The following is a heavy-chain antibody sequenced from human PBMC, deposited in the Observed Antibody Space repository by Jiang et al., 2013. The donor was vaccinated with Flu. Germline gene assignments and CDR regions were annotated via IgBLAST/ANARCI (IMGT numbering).Heavy chain of an antibody. CDR3: ARPHSTASYALDY. D-gene: IGHD2-8*01. J-gene: IGHJ4*02. V-gene: IGHV4-39*01. Sequence: SRVTISVDPSKNQISLKLNSVTAADTAVYFCARPHSTASYALDYWGQGTLVTVSS.